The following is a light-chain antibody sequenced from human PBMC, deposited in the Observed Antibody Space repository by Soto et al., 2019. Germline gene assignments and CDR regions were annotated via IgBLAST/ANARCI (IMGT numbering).Light chain of an antibody. CDR3: QQFGDSLT. J-gene: IGKJ4*01. Sequence: ETVLTQSPGTLSLSPGERATLSCRASQTVISTYLAWYQQKPGQAPRLLIYGASSRATGIPDRFSGSGSGTDFTLSVSRLEPEEFAVYYCQQFGDSLTFGGGTKVDIK. CDR1: QTVISTY. CDR2: GAS. V-gene: IGKV3-20*01.